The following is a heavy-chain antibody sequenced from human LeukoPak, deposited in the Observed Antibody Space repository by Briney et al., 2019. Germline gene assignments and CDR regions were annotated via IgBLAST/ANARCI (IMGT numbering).Heavy chain of an antibody. CDR2: ISSNGGST. CDR3: ARGAQPYSSSSPVDY. CDR1: GFTFSSYA. D-gene: IGHD6-6*01. Sequence: GGSLRLSCAASGFTFSSYAMHWVRQAPGKGLEYVSAISSNGGSTYYANSVKGRFTISRDNSKNTLYLQMGSLRAEDMAVYYCARGAQPYSSSSPVDYWGREPWSPSLQ. J-gene: IGHJ4*02. V-gene: IGHV3-64*01.